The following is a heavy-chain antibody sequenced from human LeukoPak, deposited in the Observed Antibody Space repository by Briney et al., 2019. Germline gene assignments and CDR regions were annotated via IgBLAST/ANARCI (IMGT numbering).Heavy chain of an antibody. J-gene: IGHJ4*02. CDR2: ISYDGSNK. CDR3: ARYLIAVAETGYYFDY. D-gene: IGHD6-19*01. V-gene: IGHV3-30-3*01. CDR1: GFTFSSYA. Sequence: GGSLRLSCAASGFTFSSYAMHLVRQAPGKGLEWVAVISYDGSNKYYADSVKGRFTISRDNSKNTLYLQMNSLRAEDTAVYYCARYLIAVAETGYYFDYWGQGTLVTVSS.